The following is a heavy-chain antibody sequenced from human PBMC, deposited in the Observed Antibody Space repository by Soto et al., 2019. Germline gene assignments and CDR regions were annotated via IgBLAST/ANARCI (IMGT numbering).Heavy chain of an antibody. D-gene: IGHD3-22*01. V-gene: IGHV4-30-4*01. J-gene: IGHJ4*02. CDR1: GGSSSSGDDY. CDR2: IYYSGST. CDR3: ARASDYGDYEIVPIDYDSSGIYFDY. Sequence: SETLALTGTVSGGSSSSGDDYWSGIRQPPGKGLEWIGYIYYSGSTYYNPSLKSRVTISVDTSKNQFSLKLSSVTAADTAVYYCARASDYGDYEIVPIDYDSSGIYFDYWGQGTLVT.